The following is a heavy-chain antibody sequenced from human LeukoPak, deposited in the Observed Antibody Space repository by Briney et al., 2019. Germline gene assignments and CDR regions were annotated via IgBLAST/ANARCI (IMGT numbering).Heavy chain of an antibody. CDR3: ARPEGGWSPGVDY. D-gene: IGHD6-19*01. J-gene: IGHJ4*02. Sequence: PSETLSLTCAVSGYSISSGYYWGWIRQPPGKGLEWIGSIYHSGSTYYNPSLKSRVTISVDTSKNQFSLKLSSVTAADTAVYYCARPEGGWSPGVDYWGQGTLVTVSS. CDR1: GYSISSGYY. V-gene: IGHV4-38-2*01. CDR2: IYHSGST.